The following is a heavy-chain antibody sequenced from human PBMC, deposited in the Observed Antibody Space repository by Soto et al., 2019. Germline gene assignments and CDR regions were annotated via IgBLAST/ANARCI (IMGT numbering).Heavy chain of an antibody. V-gene: IGHV1-69*12. D-gene: IGHD1-26*01. Sequence: HVQLVQSGAEVKKPGSSVKVSCKASGGTFSSYAISWVRQAPGQGLEWMGGIIPIFGTANYAQKFQGRVTITADESTSTAYMELSSLRSEDTAVYYCARFSIVGATAAYYGLDVWGQGTTVTVSS. CDR2: IIPIFGTA. CDR3: ARFSIVGATAAYYGLDV. CDR1: GGTFSSYA. J-gene: IGHJ6*02.